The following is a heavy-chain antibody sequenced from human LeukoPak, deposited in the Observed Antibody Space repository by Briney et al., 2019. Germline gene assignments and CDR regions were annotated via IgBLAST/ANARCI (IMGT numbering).Heavy chain of an antibody. V-gene: IGHV1-2*02. D-gene: IGHD2-2*02. CDR1: GYTFTGDY. J-gene: IGHJ4*02. Sequence: GASVKVSCKASGYTFTGDYMHWVRQAPGQGLEWMGWINPNSGDTKYARKFQGRATMTRDTSISTAYMELSRLTSDDTAVYYCARDFAYCSGTDCYTLYHFDHWGQGTLVTVSS. CDR3: ARDFAYCSGTDCYTLYHFDH. CDR2: INPNSGDT.